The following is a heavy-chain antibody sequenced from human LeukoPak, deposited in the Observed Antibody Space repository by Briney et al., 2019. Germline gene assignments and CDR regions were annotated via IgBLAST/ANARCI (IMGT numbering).Heavy chain of an antibody. CDR2: IKSKTDGGTT. D-gene: IGHD4-17*01. Sequence: GGSLRLSCAASGFIFTNAWMNWVRQAPGKGLEWVGRIKSKTDGGTTDYAAPVKGRFTISRDDSKNTLYLQMNSLKTEDTAVYYCTSTSLSTTVTTSADYWAREPWSPSP. CDR3: TSTSLSTTVTTSADY. J-gene: IGHJ4*02. CDR1: GFIFTNAW. V-gene: IGHV3-15*07.